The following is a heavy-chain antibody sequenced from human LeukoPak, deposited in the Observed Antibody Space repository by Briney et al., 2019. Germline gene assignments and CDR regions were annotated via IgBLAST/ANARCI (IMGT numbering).Heavy chain of an antibody. CDR3: AKGGQSRVVVDY. CDR2: ISGSGGST. Sequence: GGSLRLSCAASGFTFSSYAMSWVRQAPGKGPEWVSAISGSGGSTYYADSVKGRFTISRDNSKNTLYLQMNSLRAEDTAVYYCAKGGQSRVVVDYWGQGALVTVSS. D-gene: IGHD3-3*01. V-gene: IGHV3-23*01. CDR1: GFTFSSYA. J-gene: IGHJ4*02.